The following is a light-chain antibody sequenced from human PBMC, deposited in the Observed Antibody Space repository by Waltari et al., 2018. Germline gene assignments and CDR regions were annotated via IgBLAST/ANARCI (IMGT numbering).Light chain of an antibody. J-gene: IGKJ1*01. V-gene: IGKV3-15*01. CDR1: QSVNSN. CDR2: GAS. CDR3: QQYNNWPPWT. Sequence: EIVMTQSPATLSVSPGERATISCRASQSVNSNLAWYQQKPGQAPRLLIYGASTRATGIPDRFSGSGSGTEFTLTISSMQAEDFAVYYCQQYNNWPPWTFGQGTKVEIK.